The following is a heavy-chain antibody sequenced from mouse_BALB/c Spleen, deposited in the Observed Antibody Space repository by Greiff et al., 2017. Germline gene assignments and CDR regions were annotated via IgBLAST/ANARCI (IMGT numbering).Heavy chain of an antibody. J-gene: IGHJ1*01. CDR2: ISDGGSYT. Sequence: EVKVVESGGGLVKPGGSLKLSCAASGFTFSDYYMYWVRQTPEKRLEWVATISDGGSYTYYPDSVKGRFTISRDNAKNNLYLQMSSLKSEDTAMYYCARGLLRLRNNFDVWGAGTTVTVSS. V-gene: IGHV5-4*02. CDR3: ARGLLRLRNNFDV. CDR1: GFTFSDYY. D-gene: IGHD1-2*01.